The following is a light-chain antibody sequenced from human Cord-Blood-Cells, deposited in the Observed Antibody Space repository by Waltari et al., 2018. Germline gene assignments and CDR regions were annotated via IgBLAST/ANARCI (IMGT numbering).Light chain of an antibody. CDR1: QSISSY. CDR3: QQSYSTPPLFT. CDR2: AAS. J-gene: IGKJ3*01. V-gene: IGKV1-39*01. Sequence: DIQMTPSPSSLSASVGDRVTITCRASQSISSYLNWYQQKPGKAPKLLIYAASSLQSGVPSRFSGSGSGTDFTLTISSLQPEDFATYYCQQSYSTPPLFTFGPGTKVDIK.